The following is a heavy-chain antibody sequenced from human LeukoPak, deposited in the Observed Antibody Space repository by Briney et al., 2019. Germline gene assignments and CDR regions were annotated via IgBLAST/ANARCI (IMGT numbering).Heavy chain of an antibody. CDR3: ASLPGSLEIYYFDY. J-gene: IGHJ4*02. CDR1: GFTFSSYA. D-gene: IGHD3-3*01. CDR2: ISGSGGST. Sequence: PGGSLRLSCAASGFTFSSYAMSWVRQAPGKGLEWVSAISGSGGSTYYADSVKGRFTISRDNSKNTLYLQMNSLRAEDTAVYYCASLPGSLEIYYFDYWGQGTLVTVSS. V-gene: IGHV3-23*01.